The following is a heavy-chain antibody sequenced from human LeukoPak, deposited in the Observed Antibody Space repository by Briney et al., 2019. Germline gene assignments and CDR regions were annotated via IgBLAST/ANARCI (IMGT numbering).Heavy chain of an antibody. D-gene: IGHD3-10*01. CDR2: IHYSGST. CDR1: GGSISSTSYF. V-gene: IGHV4-39*07. Sequence: SETLSLTCTVSGGSISSTSYFWGWIRQPPGKGLEWIGTIHYSGSTYYNPSLKSRVTMSVDTSKNQFSLKLSSVTAADTAVHYCARAYLGWGIRGYYYYYGMDVWGQGTTVTVSS. CDR3: ARAYLGWGIRGYYYYYGMDV. J-gene: IGHJ6*02.